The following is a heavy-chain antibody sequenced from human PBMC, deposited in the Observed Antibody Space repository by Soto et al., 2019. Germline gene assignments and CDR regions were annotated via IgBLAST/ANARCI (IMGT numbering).Heavy chain of an antibody. CDR1: GGSISSGGYS. D-gene: IGHD2-15*01. CDR2: IYHSGST. Sequence: QLQLQESGSGLVKPSQTLSLTCAVSGGSISSGGYSWSWIRQPPGKGLEWIGYIYHSGSTYYNPSLKSRVTLSVDRSKNQFSLKLSSVTAADTAVYYCASTTPKYNWFDPWGQGTLVTVSS. CDR3: ASTTPKYNWFDP. J-gene: IGHJ5*02. V-gene: IGHV4-30-2*01.